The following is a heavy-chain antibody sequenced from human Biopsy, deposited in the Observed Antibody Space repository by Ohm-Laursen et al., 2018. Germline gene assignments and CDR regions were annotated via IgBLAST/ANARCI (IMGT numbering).Heavy chain of an antibody. CDR3: ARGMRSSGWPYFDS. CDR2: IYDRGSTA. D-gene: IGHD6-19*01. V-gene: IGHV4-61*01. CDR1: GDSVSSGSFY. Sequence: SETLSLTCTVSGDSVSSGSFYWTWIRQPPGQGLEYIGYIYDRGSTANYNPSLESRVTMSVYMPKNQFSLKLSSVTAADTAIYYCARGMRSSGWPYFDSWGQGTLVTVSS. J-gene: IGHJ4*02.